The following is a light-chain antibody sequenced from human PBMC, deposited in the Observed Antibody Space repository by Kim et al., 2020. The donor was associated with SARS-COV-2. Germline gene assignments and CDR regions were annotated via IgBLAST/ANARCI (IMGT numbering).Light chain of an antibody. Sequence: QSITISCARTTSDVGDYYYVSWYQQHPGKAPKLMIYEVTKRPSGVSNRFSGSKSGNTASLTISGLQADDEADYYCSSYTSGNTRVFGGGTKVTVL. CDR1: TSDVGDYYY. CDR3: SSYTSGNTRV. J-gene: IGLJ3*02. CDR2: EVT. V-gene: IGLV2-14*03.